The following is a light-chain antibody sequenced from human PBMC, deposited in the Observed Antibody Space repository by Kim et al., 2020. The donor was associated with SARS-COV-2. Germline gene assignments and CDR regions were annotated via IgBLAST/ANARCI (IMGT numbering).Light chain of an antibody. CDR3: TSHTSASTWV. V-gene: IGLV2-14*01. CDR1: SSDVGGYNY. J-gene: IGLJ3*02. CDR2: DVT. Sequence: QSALTQPASVSGSPGQSITISCTGTSSDVGGYNYVSWYQQHPGKAPKLMIYDVTERPSGISNRFSGSKSGNMASLTISGLQAEDEADYHCTSHTSASTWVFGGGTQLTVL.